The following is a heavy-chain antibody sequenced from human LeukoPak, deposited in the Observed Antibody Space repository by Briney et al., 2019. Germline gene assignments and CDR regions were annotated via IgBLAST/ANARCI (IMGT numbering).Heavy chain of an antibody. Sequence: PSETPSLTCTVSGESITYYYWSWIRQPAGKGLEWIGRIYSSGSTNYNPSLKSRVTMSLDTSKKQFSLKLTSVTAADTAVYYCARHKGGYTVYYFDYCGQGTLVTVSS. D-gene: IGHD5-12*01. CDR2: IYSSGST. CDR3: ARHKGGYTVYYFDY. V-gene: IGHV4-4*07. J-gene: IGHJ4*02. CDR1: GESITYYY.